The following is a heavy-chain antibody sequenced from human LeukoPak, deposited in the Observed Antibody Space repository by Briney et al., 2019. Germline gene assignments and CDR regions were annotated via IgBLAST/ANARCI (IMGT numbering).Heavy chain of an antibody. CDR3: ARVGKQWLNDY. Sequence: SETLSLTCTVSGGSISSSSYYWGWIRQPPGKGLEWIGEINHSGSTNYNPSLKSRVTISVDTSKNQFSLKLSSVTAADTAVYYCARVGKQWLNDYWGQGTLVTVSS. V-gene: IGHV4-39*07. J-gene: IGHJ4*02. CDR1: GGSISSSSYY. D-gene: IGHD6-19*01. CDR2: INHSGST.